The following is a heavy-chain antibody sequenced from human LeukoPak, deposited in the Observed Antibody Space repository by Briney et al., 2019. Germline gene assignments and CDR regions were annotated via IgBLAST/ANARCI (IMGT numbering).Heavy chain of an antibody. J-gene: IGHJ4*02. CDR3: AKEGRSLQTY. CDR1: GFTFSNYW. CDR2: IKQDESER. Sequence: GESLRLSCAASGFTFSNYWMSWVRQAPGKGLEWVANIKQDESERYYVDSVKGRFTISRDNAKNSLYLQMNSLRVEDTAVYYCAKEGRSLQTYWGQGTLVTVSS. V-gene: IGHV3-7*03. D-gene: IGHD5-24*01.